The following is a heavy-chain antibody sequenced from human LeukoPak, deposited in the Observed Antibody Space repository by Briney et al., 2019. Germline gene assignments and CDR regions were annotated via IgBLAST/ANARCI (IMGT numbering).Heavy chain of an antibody. Sequence: GGSLRLSCAASGFTFDDYAMHWVRQAPGKGLEWVSGISWNSGSIGYADPVRGRFTISRDNAKNTVYLQMDSLRADDTAVYYCARDRGALDYWGQGTLVTVSS. J-gene: IGHJ4*02. CDR3: ARDRGALDY. V-gene: IGHV3-9*01. CDR2: ISWNSGSI. CDR1: GFTFDDYA.